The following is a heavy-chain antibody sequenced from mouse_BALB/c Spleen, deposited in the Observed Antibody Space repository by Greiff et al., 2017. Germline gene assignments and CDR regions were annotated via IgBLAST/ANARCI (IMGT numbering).Heavy chain of an antibody. V-gene: IGHV3-6*02. CDR1: GYSITSCYY. CDR2: ISYDGGN. J-gene: IGHJ2*01. CDR3: EGEGGWLLGG. D-gene: IGHD2-3*01. Sequence: DVLLQQSGPGLVKPSQSLSLTCSVTGYSITSCYYWNWIRQFPGNLLEWMGYISYDGGNNYNPSLKNRISITRDTSKNQFFLKLNSVTTEDTATYNCEGEGGWLLGGWGEGTTLTVSS.